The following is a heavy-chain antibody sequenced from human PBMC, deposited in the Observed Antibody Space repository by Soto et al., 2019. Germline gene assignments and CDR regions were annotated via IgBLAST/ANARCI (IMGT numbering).Heavy chain of an antibody. CDR3: TRGLASGDY. CDR1: GYIFTNFY. Sequence: QVQLVQPGAEVKKPGASVKFSCKASGYIFTNFYIHWVRQAPGQGLEWIGIINPNGGSTNYAQNFQGRVTMTRDTSTRTVYMDLSSLRSGKTAVYYCTRGLASGDYWGRGTLITVSS. V-gene: IGHV1-46*03. D-gene: IGHD6-6*01. J-gene: IGHJ4*02. CDR2: INPNGGST.